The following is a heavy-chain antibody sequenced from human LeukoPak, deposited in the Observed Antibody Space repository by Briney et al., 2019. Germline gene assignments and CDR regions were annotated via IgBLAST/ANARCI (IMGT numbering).Heavy chain of an antibody. CDR3: ARERFCSGGSCFHY. CDR2: IYHSGET. Sequence: SETLSLTCTVSGYSITSGYYWGWVRPPPGKGLEWIGNIYHSGETSYNPSLKSRVTISVDTSKNHFSLKLNTVTAADTAVYYCARERFCSGGSCFHYWGQGTLVTVSS. D-gene: IGHD2-15*01. CDR1: GYSITSGYY. V-gene: IGHV4-38-2*02. J-gene: IGHJ4*02.